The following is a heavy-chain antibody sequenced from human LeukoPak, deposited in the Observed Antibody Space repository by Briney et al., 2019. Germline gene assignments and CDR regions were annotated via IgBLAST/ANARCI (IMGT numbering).Heavy chain of an antibody. CDR2: IYYGGST. V-gene: IGHV4-59*01. D-gene: IGHD3-16*01. Sequence: PSETLSLTCTVSGGSIRSYYWSWIRQPPGKGLEWIGYIYYGGSTNYNPSLKSRVTISLDAPKSQFSLKLTSVTAADTAVYYCARCDSLTALDSWGQGTLVTVSS. J-gene: IGHJ4*02. CDR3: ARCDSLTALDS. CDR1: GGSIRSYY.